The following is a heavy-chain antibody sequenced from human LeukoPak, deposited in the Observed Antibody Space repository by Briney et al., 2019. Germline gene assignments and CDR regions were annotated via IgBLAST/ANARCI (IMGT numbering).Heavy chain of an antibody. CDR2: IYYSGST. Sequence: SEPLSLTCTVSGGSINRGGYYWSWIRQHPGKGLEWIGYIYYSGSTYYNPPLKSSVTISVDTSKNQFSLKLSSVTAADTAVYYCATGCSSTNCQNWFDPWGQGTLVTVSS. J-gene: IGHJ5*02. CDR1: GGSINRGGYY. D-gene: IGHD2-2*01. CDR3: ATGCSSTNCQNWFDP. V-gene: IGHV4-31*03.